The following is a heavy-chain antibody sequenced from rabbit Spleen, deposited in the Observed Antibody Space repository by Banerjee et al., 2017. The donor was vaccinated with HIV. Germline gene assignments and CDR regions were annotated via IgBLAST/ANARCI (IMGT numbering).Heavy chain of an antibody. J-gene: IGHJ4*01. CDR1: GFDLSTYW. V-gene: IGHV1S45*01. Sequence: QEQLVESGGGLVTLGGSLTLTCTASGFDLSTYWMCWVRQAPGKGLEWIGCIYIGSGSTYYASWAKGRFTISKTSSTTVTLQMPSLTAADTATYFCARGFASNFWGPGTLVTVS. CDR2: IYIGSGST. CDR3: ARGFASNF.